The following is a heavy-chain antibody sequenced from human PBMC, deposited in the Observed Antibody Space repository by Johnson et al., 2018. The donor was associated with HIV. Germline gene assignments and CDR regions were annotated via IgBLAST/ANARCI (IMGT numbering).Heavy chain of an antibody. V-gene: IGHV3-7*01. D-gene: IGHD2-2*01. CDR2: IKQDGSEK. Sequence: VQLVESGGGVVQPGRSLRLSCAASGFTFSSYAMHWVRQAPGKGLEWVANIKQDGSEKYYVDSVKGRFTISRDNAKNSLYLQMNSLRAEDTAVYYCARAQVLPDDAFDLWGQGIKVTVSS. CDR1: GFTFSSYA. CDR3: ARAQVLPDDAFDL. J-gene: IGHJ3*01.